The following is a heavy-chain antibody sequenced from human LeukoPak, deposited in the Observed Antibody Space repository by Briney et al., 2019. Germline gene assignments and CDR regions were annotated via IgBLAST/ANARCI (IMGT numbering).Heavy chain of an antibody. D-gene: IGHD5-24*01. J-gene: IGHJ3*02. CDR3: ARAGDGLNDAFDI. CDR2: INPNSGGT. CDR1: GYTFTGYY. V-gene: IGHV1-2*06. Sequence: ASVKVSCKASGYTFTGYYMNWVRQAPGQGLEWMGRINPNSGGTNYVQKFHGRATMTRDTSISTAYMELSRLRSDDTAVYYCARAGDGLNDAFDIWGRGTMVTVSS.